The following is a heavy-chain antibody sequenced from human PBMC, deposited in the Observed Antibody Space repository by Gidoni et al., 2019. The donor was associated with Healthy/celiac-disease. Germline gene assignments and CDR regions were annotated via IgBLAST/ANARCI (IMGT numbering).Heavy chain of an antibody. Sequence: EVQPLESGGGLVQHGGSLRLSCAASGFTFSSYAMSWVRQAPGKGLEWVSAIIGSGGSTYYADSVKGRFTISRDNSKNTLYLQMNSLRAEDTAVYYCAKPTRPGYCSGGSCYPPDYWGQGTLVTVSS. CDR1: GFTFSSYA. CDR2: IIGSGGST. J-gene: IGHJ4*02. D-gene: IGHD2-15*01. CDR3: AKPTRPGYCSGGSCYPPDY. V-gene: IGHV3-23*01.